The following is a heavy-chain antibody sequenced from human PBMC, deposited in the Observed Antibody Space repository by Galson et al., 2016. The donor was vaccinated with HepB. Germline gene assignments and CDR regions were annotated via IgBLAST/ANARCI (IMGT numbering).Heavy chain of an antibody. D-gene: IGHD4-11*01. CDR1: DPTFENSW. Sequence: RLSCAVSDPTFENSWMHWVRQGPGKGLVWVSHINSDGSTTTYADSVKGRFTISRDNAKNTLHPQMHSLRAEDKAVYYCARDRAYSQDSWGQGTLVTVAS. V-gene: IGHV3-74*01. CDR3: ARDRAYSQDS. J-gene: IGHJ4*02. CDR2: INSDGSTT.